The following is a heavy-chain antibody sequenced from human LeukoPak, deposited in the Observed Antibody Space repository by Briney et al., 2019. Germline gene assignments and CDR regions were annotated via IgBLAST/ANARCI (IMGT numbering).Heavy chain of an antibody. CDR1: GYTFTNYD. J-gene: IGHJ6*02. Sequence: ASVKVSCKASGYTFTNYDINWVRQATGQGLEWMGWMNPNSGNTGYAQKFQGRVTMTRNTSISTAYMELSSLRSEDTAVYYCAREYVDYDFWSGYYGMDVWGQGTTVTVSS. CDR3: AREYVDYDFWSGYYGMDV. CDR2: MNPNSGNT. V-gene: IGHV1-8*01. D-gene: IGHD3-3*01.